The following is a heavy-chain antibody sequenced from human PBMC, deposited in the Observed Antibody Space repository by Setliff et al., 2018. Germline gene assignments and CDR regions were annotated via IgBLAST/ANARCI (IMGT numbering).Heavy chain of an antibody. D-gene: IGHD6-13*01. CDR3: ARGIAAAGTYDAFDI. CDR2: ISSSSSTI. Sequence: GESLKISCAASGFTFSSYSMNWVRQAPGKGLEWVSYISSSSSTIYYADSVKGRFTISRDNAKNSLYLQMNSLRAEDTAVYYCARGIAAAGTYDAFDIWGQGTMVTVSS. V-gene: IGHV3-48*01. J-gene: IGHJ3*02. CDR1: GFTFSSYS.